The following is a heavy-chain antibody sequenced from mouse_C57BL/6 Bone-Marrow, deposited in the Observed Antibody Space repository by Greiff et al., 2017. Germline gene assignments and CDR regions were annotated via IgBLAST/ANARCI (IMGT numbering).Heavy chain of an antibody. CDR2: IDPSDSDT. D-gene: IGHD1-1*02. J-gene: IGHJ4*01. CDR1: GYTFTSYW. Sequence: VQLQQPGAELVRPGSSVKLSCKASGYTFTSYWMHWVKQRPIQGLEWIGNIDPSDSDTHYNQKFKDKATLTVDKSSSTAYMQLSSLTSEDSAVYYCARGWDYAMDYWGQGTSVTVSS. V-gene: IGHV1-52*01. CDR3: ARGWDYAMDY.